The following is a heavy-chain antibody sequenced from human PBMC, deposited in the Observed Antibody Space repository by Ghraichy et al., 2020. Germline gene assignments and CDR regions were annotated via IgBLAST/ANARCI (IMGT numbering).Heavy chain of an antibody. CDR1: GGSFSGYY. Sequence: SQTLSLTCAVYGGSFSGYYWSWIRQPPGKVLEWIGEINHSGSTNYNPSLKSRVTISVDTSKNQFSLKLSSVTAADTAVYYCARLRQWLNVDTAMVKVRHDPRAGDYWGQGTLVTVSS. J-gene: IGHJ4*02. CDR2: INHSGST. CDR3: ARLRQWLNVDTAMVKVRHDPRAGDY. V-gene: IGHV4-34*01. D-gene: IGHD5-18*01.